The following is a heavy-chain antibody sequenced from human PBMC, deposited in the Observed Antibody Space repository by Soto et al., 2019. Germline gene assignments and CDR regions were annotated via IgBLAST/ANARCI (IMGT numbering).Heavy chain of an antibody. D-gene: IGHD6-13*01. CDR1: GYSFTSYW. V-gene: IGHV5-10-1*01. CDR3: ARHGSHDYYYGMDV. J-gene: IGHJ6*02. Sequence: GESLKISFKGSGYSFTSYWISWVRQMPGEGLEWMGRIDPSDSYTNYSPSFQGHVTISADKSISTAYLQWSSLKASDTAMYYCARHGSHDYYYGMDVWGQGTTVTVSS. CDR2: IDPSDSYT.